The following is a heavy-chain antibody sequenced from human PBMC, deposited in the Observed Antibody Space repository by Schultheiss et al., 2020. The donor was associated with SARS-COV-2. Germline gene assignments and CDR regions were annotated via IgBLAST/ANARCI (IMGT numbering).Heavy chain of an antibody. CDR3: AKDLYWHIVVVTNMDV. CDR2: IYTSGST. V-gene: IGHV4-4*07. D-gene: IGHD2-21*02. CDR1: GGSISSYY. Sequence: SQTLSLTCTVSGGSISSYYWSWIRQPAGKGLEWIGRIYTSGSTYYNPSLKSRVTMSVDTSKNQFSLNLSSVTAADTAVYYCAKDLYWHIVVVTNMDVWGQGTTVTVSS. J-gene: IGHJ6*02.